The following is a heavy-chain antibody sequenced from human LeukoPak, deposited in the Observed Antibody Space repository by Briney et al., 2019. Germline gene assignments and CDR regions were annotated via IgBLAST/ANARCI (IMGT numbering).Heavy chain of an antibody. CDR3: ARVREDLYFDY. V-gene: IGHV3-11*01. CDR2: ISSSGSTI. Sequence: GGSLRLSCAASGFTFSDYYMSWIRQAPGKGLEWVSYISSSGSTIYYADSVKGRFTISRDNAKNSLYLQMNSLRAEGTAVYYCARVREDLYFDYWGQGTLVTVSS. J-gene: IGHJ4*02. CDR1: GFTFSDYY.